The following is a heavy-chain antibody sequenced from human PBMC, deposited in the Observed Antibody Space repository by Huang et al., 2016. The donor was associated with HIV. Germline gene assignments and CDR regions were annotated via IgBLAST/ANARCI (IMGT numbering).Heavy chain of an antibody. J-gene: IGHJ1*01. CDR1: GFGISTYW. Sequence: EVQLVESGGGLVQPGGSLRVSCAASGFGISTYWVSWVGQTPGRVLEWVASRKQDGSEKDYVDAVKGRFIISRDNAKNSLYLQMNSLRAEDTAVYYCTRGPLGWLVHRYFYHWGQGTLVTVSS. CDR2: RKQDGSEK. D-gene: IGHD6-19*01. V-gene: IGHV3-7*01. CDR3: TRGPLGWLVHRYFYH.